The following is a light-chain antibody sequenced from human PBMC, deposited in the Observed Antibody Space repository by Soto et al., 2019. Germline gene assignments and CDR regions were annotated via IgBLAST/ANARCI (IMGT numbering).Light chain of an antibody. J-gene: IGLJ1*01. CDR1: SSDVGGYHY. Sequence: QSVLTQPRSVSVSPGQSVTISCTGTSSDVGGYHYVSWYQQHPGKAPKVLIYDVSKRPSGVPDRFSGSKSGNTASLTISGLQADDEADYYCCSYAGSYIYVFGTGTKVTVL. CDR2: DVS. V-gene: IGLV2-11*01. CDR3: CSYAGSYIYV.